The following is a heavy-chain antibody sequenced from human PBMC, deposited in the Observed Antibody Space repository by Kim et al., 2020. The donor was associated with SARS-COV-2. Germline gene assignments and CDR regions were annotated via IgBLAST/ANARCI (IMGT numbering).Heavy chain of an antibody. D-gene: IGHD3-10*01. CDR2: ISYDGSNK. J-gene: IGHJ6*02. CDR3: AKESGSGSYYAWTYYYYGMGV. Sequence: GGSLRLSCAASGFTFSSYGMHWVRQAPGKGLEWVAVISYDGSNKYYADSVKGRFTISRDNSKNTLYLQMNSLRAEDTAVYYCAKESGSGSYYAWTYYYYGMGVWGQESTLTPSS. V-gene: IGHV3-30*18. CDR1: GFTFSSYG.